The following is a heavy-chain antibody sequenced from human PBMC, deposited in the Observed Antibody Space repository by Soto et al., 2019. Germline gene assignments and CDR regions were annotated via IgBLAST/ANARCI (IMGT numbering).Heavy chain of an antibody. Sequence: ASVKVSCKTSGYIFTSYYIHWVRQAPGQGLEWMGWINPFDGSRMFAQSFQGRVTMTRDTSTSTVYMEVSSLRSEDTAVYYCSRVDPGETSPFDHWG. J-gene: IGHJ4*01. V-gene: IGHV1-46*01. CDR3: SRVDPGETSPFDH. D-gene: IGHD3-10*01. CDR1: GYIFTSYY. CDR2: INPFDGSR.